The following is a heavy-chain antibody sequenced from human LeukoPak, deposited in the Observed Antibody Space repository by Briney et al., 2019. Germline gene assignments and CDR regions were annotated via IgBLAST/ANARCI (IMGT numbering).Heavy chain of an antibody. V-gene: IGHV3-30*03. CDR2: ISYDGSNK. Sequence: GRSLRLSCAASGFTFSSYGMHWVRQAPGKGLEWVAVISYDGSNKYYADSVKGRFTISRDNSKNTLYLQMNSLRAEDTAVYYCARDQSGYPSKWGQGTLVTVSS. D-gene: IGHD5-12*01. CDR3: ARDQSGYPSK. CDR1: GFTFSSYG. J-gene: IGHJ4*02.